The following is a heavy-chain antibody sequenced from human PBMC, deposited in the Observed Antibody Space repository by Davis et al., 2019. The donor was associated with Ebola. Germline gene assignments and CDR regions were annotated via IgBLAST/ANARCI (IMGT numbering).Heavy chain of an antibody. CDR1: GYTFTSYG. Sequence: AASVKVSCKASGYTFTSYGISWVRQAPGQGLEWMGWISAYNGNTNYAQKLQGRVTMTTDTSTSTAYMELSSLTSEDTAMYYCAAGLPTGNDFDYWGQGTLVTVSS. J-gene: IGHJ4*02. CDR3: AAGLPTGNDFDY. V-gene: IGHV1-18*01. D-gene: IGHD1-1*01. CDR2: ISAYNGNT.